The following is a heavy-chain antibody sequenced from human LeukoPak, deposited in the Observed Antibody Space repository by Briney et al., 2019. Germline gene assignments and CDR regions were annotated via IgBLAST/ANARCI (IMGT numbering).Heavy chain of an antibody. CDR1: GGSISSYY. Sequence: SETLSLTCTVSGGSISSYYWSWIRQPPGKGLEWIGYIYYSGSTNYNPSLKSRVTTSVDTSKNQFSLKLSSVTAADTAVYYCARVGSGYSSSPLDYWGQGTLVTVSS. CDR2: IYYSGST. V-gene: IGHV4-59*01. J-gene: IGHJ4*02. CDR3: ARVGSGYSSSPLDY. D-gene: IGHD6-13*01.